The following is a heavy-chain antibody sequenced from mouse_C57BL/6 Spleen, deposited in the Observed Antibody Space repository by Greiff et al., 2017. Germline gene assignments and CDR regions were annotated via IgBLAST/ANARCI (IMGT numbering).Heavy chain of an antibody. Sequence: VQLQQSGAELVKPGASVKLSCKASGYTFTEYTIHWVKQRSGQGLEWIGWFYPGSGSIKYNEKFKDKATLTSDKSSSKVYMELSRLTSEDSAVYFCARHAYFYDGYPPWFAYWGQGTLVTVSA. D-gene: IGHD2-3*01. CDR1: GYTFTEYT. V-gene: IGHV1-62-2*01. CDR2: FYPGSGSI. J-gene: IGHJ3*01. CDR3: ARHAYFYDGYPPWFAY.